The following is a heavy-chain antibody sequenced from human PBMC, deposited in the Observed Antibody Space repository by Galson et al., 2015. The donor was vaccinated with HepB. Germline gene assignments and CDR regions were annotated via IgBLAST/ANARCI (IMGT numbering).Heavy chain of an antibody. J-gene: IGHJ4*02. V-gene: IGHV3-43*01. CDR3: TRAPGSGYSYYFDY. D-gene: IGHD3-22*01. CDR1: GFTFDDYT. CDR2: ISWDGGRT. Sequence: LRLSCATSGFTFDDYTMHWVRQAPGKGLEWVSLISWDGGRTYYSDSVKGRFTISRDNSKNSLYLQMNSLRTEDTAFYYCTRAPGSGYSYYFDYWGQGTLVTVSS.